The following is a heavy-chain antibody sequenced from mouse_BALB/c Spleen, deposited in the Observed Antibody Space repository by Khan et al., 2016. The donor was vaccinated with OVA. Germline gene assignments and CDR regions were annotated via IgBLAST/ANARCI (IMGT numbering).Heavy chain of an antibody. J-gene: IGHJ3*01. V-gene: IGHV1-77*01. Sequence: VELVESGAELARPGASVKLSCKASGYIFTDYNINWMRQRTGQGLELIGAIYPGSDNTYYNERFKGKATLTVDKSSSTAYMHLSSLTSEDSAVDFCTREWAAWFPYWGQGTLVTVSA. CDR1: GYIFTDYN. CDR3: TREWAAWFPY. CDR2: IYPGSDNT.